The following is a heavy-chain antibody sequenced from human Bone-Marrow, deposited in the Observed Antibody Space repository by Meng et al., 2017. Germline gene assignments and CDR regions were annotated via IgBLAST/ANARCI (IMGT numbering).Heavy chain of an antibody. CDR2: IYWDDDQ. J-gene: IGHJ4*02. V-gene: IGHV2-5*02. CDR1: GFSLSTTGVG. CDR3: AHADSSGYYQA. D-gene: IGHD3-22*01. Sequence: QICRKESGRALVKPPPTVTPTCILSGFSLSTTGVGVGWIRQAPGKALEWLALIYWDDDQRYSPSLKSRLTITKDTPKNQVVLTMTNMDPVDTATYYCAHADSSGYYQAWGQGTLVTVSS.